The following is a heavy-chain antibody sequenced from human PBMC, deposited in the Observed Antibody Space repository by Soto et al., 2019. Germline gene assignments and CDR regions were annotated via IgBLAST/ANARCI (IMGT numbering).Heavy chain of an antibody. CDR1: GCTSTDHA. CDR3: ARDGEYYGMDV. CDR2: STSHSYGGTT. D-gene: IGHD3-3*01. V-gene: IGHV3-49*04. J-gene: IGHJ6*02. Sequence: HPXGSLLLACPFSGCTSTDHALTWVRQAPGKGLEWVAFSTSHSYGGTTDYAASVKGRFTISRDDSKSIAYLQMNSLQIEDTAIYYCARDGEYYGMDVWGQGTTVTVYS.